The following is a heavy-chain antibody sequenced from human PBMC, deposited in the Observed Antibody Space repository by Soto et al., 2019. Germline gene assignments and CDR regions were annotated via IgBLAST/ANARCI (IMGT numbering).Heavy chain of an antibody. CDR1: GFTFNTYS. CDR2: IWYDGTQK. V-gene: IGHV3-33*01. D-gene: IGHD4-17*01. CDR3: ARAGGTTVTGLWHFDS. J-gene: IGHJ4*02. Sequence: QVQLEESGGGVVQPGRSLRLSCEASGFTFNTYSMHWVRQPPGKGLEWLAAIWYDGTQKYYADYVKGRFIISRDNSKQTLYLEMNSLRAEDTAVYYCARAGGTTVTGLWHFDSWGQGTLVTVSS.